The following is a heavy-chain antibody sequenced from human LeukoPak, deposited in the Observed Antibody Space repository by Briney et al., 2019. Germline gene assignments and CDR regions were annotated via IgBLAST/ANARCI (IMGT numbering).Heavy chain of an antibody. CDR2: ISSSSSYI. V-gene: IGHV3-21*01. CDR1: GFTFSSYS. J-gene: IGHJ4*02. CDR3: ARGGDDYYDSSGYCTDFDY. D-gene: IGHD3-22*01. Sequence: GGSLRLSCAASGFTFSSYSMNWVRQAPGKGLEWVSSISSSSSYIYYADSVKGRFTISRDNAKNSVYLQMNSLRAEDTAVYYCARGGDDYYDSSGYCTDFDYWGQGTLVTVSS.